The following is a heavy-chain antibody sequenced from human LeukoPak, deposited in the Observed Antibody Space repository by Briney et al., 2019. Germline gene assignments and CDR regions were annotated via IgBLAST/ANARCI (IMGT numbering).Heavy chain of an antibody. CDR2: ISYSGST. J-gene: IGHJ3*02. CDR1: GDSISSSDYY. D-gene: IGHD2/OR15-2a*01. V-gene: IGHV4-39*01. CDR3: ARRQYGALDI. Sequence: SETLSLTCTVSGDSISSSDYYWGWIRQPPGKGLGWIGTISYSGSTYYNPSLQSRVTISVDTSKSQFSLKLSSVTAADTAVYFCARRQYGALDIWGQGAMVTVSS.